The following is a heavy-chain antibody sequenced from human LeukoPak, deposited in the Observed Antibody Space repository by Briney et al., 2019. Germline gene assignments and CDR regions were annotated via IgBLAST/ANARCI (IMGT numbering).Heavy chain of an antibody. Sequence: GGSLRLSCAASGFTFSSYAMHWVRQAPGKGLEWVAVISYDGSNKYYADSVKGRFTISRDNSKNTLYLQMNSLRAEDTAVYYCAREVVVPAAVTFDIWGQGTMVTVSS. D-gene: IGHD2-2*01. V-gene: IGHV3-30-3*01. CDR2: ISYDGSNK. CDR1: GFTFSSYA. J-gene: IGHJ3*02. CDR3: AREVVVPAAVTFDI.